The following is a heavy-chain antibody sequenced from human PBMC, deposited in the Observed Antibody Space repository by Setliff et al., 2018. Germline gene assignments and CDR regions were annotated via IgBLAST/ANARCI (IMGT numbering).Heavy chain of an antibody. V-gene: IGHV1-8*03. CDR1: GYTFTSYD. J-gene: IGHJ5*02. CDR3: ARDPSLYCSSTSCSPHWFDP. CDR2: MNPNSGNT. D-gene: IGHD2-2*01. Sequence: ASVKVSCKASGYTFTSYDINWVRQATGQGLEWMGWMNPNSGNTGYAQKFQGRVTITADESTSTAYMELSSLRSEDTAVYYCARDPSLYCSSTSCSPHWFDPWGQGTLVTVSS.